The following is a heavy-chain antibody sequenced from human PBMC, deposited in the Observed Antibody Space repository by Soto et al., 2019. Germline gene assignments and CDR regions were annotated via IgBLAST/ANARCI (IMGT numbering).Heavy chain of an antibody. J-gene: IGHJ5*02. CDR1: GFTFSSYG. V-gene: IGHV3-48*01. CDR2: ISSSSSTI. D-gene: IGHD4-4*01. CDR3: ARDSGTVTSYNWFDP. Sequence: GGSLRLSCAASGFTFSSYGMNWVRQAPGKGLEWVSYISSSSSTIYYADSVKGRFTISRDNAKNSLYLQMNSLRAEDTAVYYCARDSGTVTSYNWFDPWGQGTLVTVSS.